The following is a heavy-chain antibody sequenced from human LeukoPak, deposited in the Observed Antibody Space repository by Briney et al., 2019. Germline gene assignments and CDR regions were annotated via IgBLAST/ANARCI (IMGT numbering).Heavy chain of an antibody. CDR2: IYYSGST. CDR3: ARDRELGY. D-gene: IGHD3-10*01. J-gene: IGHJ4*02. Sequence: SETLSLTCTVSGDSFSSVTDYWAWIRQPPGKGLEWIGYIYYSGSTNYNPSLKSRVTISVDTSKNQFSLKLTSVTAADTAVYYCARDRELGYWGQGTLVTVSS. V-gene: IGHV4-61*01. CDR1: GDSFSSVTDY.